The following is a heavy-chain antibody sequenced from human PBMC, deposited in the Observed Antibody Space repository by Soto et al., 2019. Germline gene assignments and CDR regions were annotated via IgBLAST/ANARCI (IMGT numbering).Heavy chain of an antibody. CDR2: IYYSGST. J-gene: IGHJ4*02. CDR1: GGSISSYY. CDR3: ARRYGASFDY. D-gene: IGHD4-17*01. V-gene: IGHV4-59*01. Sequence: SETLSLTCTVSGGSISSYYWSWIRQPPGKGLEWIGYIYYSGSTNYNPSLKSRVAISVDTSKNQFSLKLSSVTAADTAVYYCARRYGASFDYWGQGTPVTVSS.